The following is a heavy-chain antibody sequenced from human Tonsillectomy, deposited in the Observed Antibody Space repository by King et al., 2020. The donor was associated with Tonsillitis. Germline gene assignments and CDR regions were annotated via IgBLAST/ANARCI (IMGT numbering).Heavy chain of an antibody. CDR1: GFTFDDYA. Sequence: VQLVESGGGLVQPGRSLRLSCAASGFTFDDYAMHWVRQAPGKGLEWVSGISWNSGSIGYADSVKGRFTISRDNAKNSLYLQMNSLRAEDTALNYCAKEQRISRDRPVGAIGADAFDIWGQGTMVTVSS. CDR2: ISWNSGSI. V-gene: IGHV3-9*01. D-gene: IGHD1-26*01. J-gene: IGHJ3*02. CDR3: AKEQRISRDRPVGAIGADAFDI.